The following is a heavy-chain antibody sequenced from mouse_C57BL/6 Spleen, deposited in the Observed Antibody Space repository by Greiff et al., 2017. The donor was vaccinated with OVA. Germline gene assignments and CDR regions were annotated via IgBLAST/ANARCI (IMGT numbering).Heavy chain of an antibody. CDR3: ARSITTVVATGAMDY. CDR1: GYTFTSYW. CDR2: IDPSDSYT. D-gene: IGHD1-1*01. J-gene: IGHJ4*01. Sequence: QVQLQQPGAELVKPGASVKLSCKASGYTFTSYWMQWVKQRPGQGLEWIGEIDPSDSYTNCNQKFKGKATLTVDTSSSTAYMQLSSLTSEDSAVYYCARSITTVVATGAMDYWGQGTSVTVSS. V-gene: IGHV1-50*01.